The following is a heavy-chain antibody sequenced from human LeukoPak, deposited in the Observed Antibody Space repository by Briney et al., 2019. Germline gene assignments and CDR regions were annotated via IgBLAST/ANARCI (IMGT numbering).Heavy chain of an antibody. CDR2: IYYSGST. Sequence: SETLSLTCTVSGGSISSYYWSWIRQPPGKGLEWIGYIYYSGSTNYNPSLKSRVAISVDTSKNQFSLKLSSVTAADTAVYYCAREEDYWGQGTLVTVSS. CDR3: AREEDY. V-gene: IGHV4-59*01. CDR1: GGSISSYY. J-gene: IGHJ4*02.